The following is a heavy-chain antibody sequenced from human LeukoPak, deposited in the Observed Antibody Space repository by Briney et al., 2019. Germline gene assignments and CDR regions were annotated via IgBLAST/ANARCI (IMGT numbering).Heavy chain of an antibody. CDR1: GGSISSYY. D-gene: IGHD4-17*01. CDR3: ARRGYGDL. J-gene: IGHJ5*02. CDR2: IYYSGST. Sequence: PSETLSLTCTVSGGSISSYYWSWIRQPPGKGLEWIGYIYYSGSTNYNPSLKSRVTISGDTSRNQFYLKLSSVTAADAAVYYCARRGYGDLWGQGTLVTVSS. V-gene: IGHV4-59*01.